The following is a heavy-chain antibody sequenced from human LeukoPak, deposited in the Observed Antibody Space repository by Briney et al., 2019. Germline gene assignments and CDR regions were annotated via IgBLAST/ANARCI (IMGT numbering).Heavy chain of an antibody. CDR1: GFSFSSYW. CDR2: IKEDGSAK. V-gene: IGHV3-7*05. J-gene: IGHJ4*02. Sequence: GGSLRLSGAASGFSFSSYWMAWVRQAPGKGLEWVANIKEDGSAKSYVDSVKGRFTISRDNAKNSLYLQLNSLRAEDTAVYYCARDYYGSGSYFDYWGQGALVTVSS. D-gene: IGHD3-10*01. CDR3: ARDYYGSGSYFDY.